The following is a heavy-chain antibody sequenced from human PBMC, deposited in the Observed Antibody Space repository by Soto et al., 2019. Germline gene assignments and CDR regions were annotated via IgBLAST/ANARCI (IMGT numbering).Heavy chain of an antibody. D-gene: IGHD1-26*01. CDR3: ARGIDEYKVGNV. Sequence: QVQLQQWGAGLLKPSETLSLTCAVSGGSLSDYYWPWIRQSPGKGLEWIGEIHPSGSTYYNPSLSSRVTISVDTSKNQFSLKLASLSAADTAIYYCARGIDEYKVGNVWGHWTTVTVSS. CDR1: GGSLSDYY. V-gene: IGHV4-34*01. J-gene: IGHJ6*02. CDR2: IHPSGST.